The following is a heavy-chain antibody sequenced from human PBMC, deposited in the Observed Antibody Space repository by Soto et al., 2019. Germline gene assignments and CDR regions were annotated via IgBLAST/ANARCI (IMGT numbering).Heavy chain of an antibody. D-gene: IGHD6-19*01. J-gene: IGHJ5*02. CDR3: AKSLFYDGWYYNWFDP. V-gene: IGHV3-23*01. CDR2: ISGSGGST. CDR1: GFTFSSYA. Sequence: GGSLRLSCAASGFTFSSYAMSWGRQAPWKGLEWVSAISGSGGSTYYADSVKGRFTISRDNSKNTLYLQMNSLRAEDTAVYYCAKSLFYDGWYYNWFDPWGQGTLVTVSS.